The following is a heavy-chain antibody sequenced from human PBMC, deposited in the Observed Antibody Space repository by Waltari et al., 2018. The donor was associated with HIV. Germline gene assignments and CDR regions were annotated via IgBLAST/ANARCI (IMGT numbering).Heavy chain of an antibody. Sequence: EVQLVESGGGLVQPGRSLRLSCAASGFSLQTHWMTLVRLAPGKGLEWVANIKDDGSDKFYVDSVKGRFTISRDNAKNSLYLQMNSLRVEDTAIYYCAREGSTVASFHHWGQGTLVTVSS. CDR3: AREGSTVASFHH. J-gene: IGHJ1*01. D-gene: IGHD4-17*01. CDR2: IKDDGSDK. CDR1: GFSLQTHW. V-gene: IGHV3-7*01.